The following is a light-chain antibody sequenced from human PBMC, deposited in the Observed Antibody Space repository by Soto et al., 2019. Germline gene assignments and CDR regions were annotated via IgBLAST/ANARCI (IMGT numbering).Light chain of an antibody. CDR2: AAS. Sequence: DIQMTQSPSSLSASVGDRVTITCRASQAISSYLHWYQQNPGKAPKLLIYAASSLQSRVPSRFSVSGSGTDFTLTISSLQPEDFATYYCQQSSNSPYTFGQGTKLEL. J-gene: IGKJ2*01. CDR1: QAISSY. CDR3: QQSSNSPYT. V-gene: IGKV1-39*01.